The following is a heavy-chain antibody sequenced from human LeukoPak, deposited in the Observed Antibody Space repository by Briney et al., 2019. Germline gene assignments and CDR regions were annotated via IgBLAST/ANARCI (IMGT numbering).Heavy chain of an antibody. CDR3: ARMGYGDYLFDF. J-gene: IGHJ4*02. Sequence: SGPALVKPTQTLTLTCTFSGFSLSTNGMCVSWIRQPPGKALEWLALIDWDDDKFYSTSLKTRLTISKDTSKNLVVLTMTNMDPVDTATYYCARMGYGDYLFDFWGQGTLVTVSS. CDR2: IDWDDDK. CDR1: GFSLSTNGMC. V-gene: IGHV2-70*01. D-gene: IGHD4-17*01.